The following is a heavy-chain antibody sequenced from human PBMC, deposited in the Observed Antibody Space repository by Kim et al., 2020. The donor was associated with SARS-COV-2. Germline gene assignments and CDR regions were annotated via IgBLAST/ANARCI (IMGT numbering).Heavy chain of an antibody. Sequence: GESLKISCKGSGYSFTSYWIGWVRQMPGKGLEWMGIIYPGDSDTRYSPSFQGQVTISADKSISTAYLQWSSLKASDTAMYYCARLAGYCSGGSCVYYYYGMDVWGQGTTVTVSS. J-gene: IGHJ6*02. D-gene: IGHD2-15*01. CDR3: ARLAGYCSGGSCVYYYYGMDV. CDR1: GYSFTSYW. CDR2: IYPGDSDT. V-gene: IGHV5-51*01.